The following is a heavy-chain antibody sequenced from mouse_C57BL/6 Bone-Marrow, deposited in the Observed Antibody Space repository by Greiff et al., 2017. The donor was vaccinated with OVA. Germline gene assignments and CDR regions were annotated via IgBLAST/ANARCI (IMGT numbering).Heavy chain of an antibody. V-gene: IGHV1-62-2*01. CDR3: ARHDRRDYYYGSSSFDD. CDR1: GYTFTEYT. D-gene: IGHD1-1*01. CDR2: FYPGSGSI. J-gene: IGHJ2*01. Sequence: VQLQQSGAELVKPGASVKLSCKASGYTFTEYTIHWVKQRSGQGLEWIGWFYPGSGSIKYNEKFKDKATLTADKSSSTVYMELSRLTSEDSAVYFCARHDRRDYYYGSSSFDDWGQGTTLTVSS.